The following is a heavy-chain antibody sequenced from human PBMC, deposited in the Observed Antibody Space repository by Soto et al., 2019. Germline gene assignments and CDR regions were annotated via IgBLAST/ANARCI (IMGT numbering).Heavy chain of an antibody. CDR1: GDCISRGGYY. D-gene: IGHD1-26*01. CDR3: ASGGGTYYLVY. CDR2: IYYSGST. V-gene: IGHV4-31*03. Sequence: SLTCTVSGDCISRGGYYWSWIRQHPGKGLEWIGYIYYSGSTYYNPSLKSRVTISVDTSKNQFSLKLSSVTAADTAVYYCASGGGTYYLVYWGQGTLVTVSS. J-gene: IGHJ4*02.